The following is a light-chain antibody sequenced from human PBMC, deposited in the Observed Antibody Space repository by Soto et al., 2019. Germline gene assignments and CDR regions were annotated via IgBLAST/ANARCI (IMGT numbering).Light chain of an antibody. V-gene: IGLV1-40*01. CDR1: SSNIGAGHD. Sequence: QSVLTQPPSVSGAPGQRVTISCTGNSSNIGAGHDVHWYQQPPGTAPKLLIFRNNNRASGVPGRFSGARSGTSASLGITGLQTGDEADYYCQSFDSNLSGWVFGGGTQLTVL. CDR2: RNN. CDR3: QSFDSNLSGWV. J-gene: IGLJ3*02.